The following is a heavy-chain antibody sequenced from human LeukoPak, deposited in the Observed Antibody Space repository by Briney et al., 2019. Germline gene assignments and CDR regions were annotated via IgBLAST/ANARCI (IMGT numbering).Heavy chain of an antibody. Sequence: KTGGSLRLSCAASGFTFANYAMIWVRQAPGKRLEWFSGISGRGVTTYFADSVEGRFTISRDNSKFTLYLQMNSLRAEDTAVYYCAKGGMTTVTTDAFDIWGQGTMVTVSS. J-gene: IGHJ3*02. D-gene: IGHD4-17*01. CDR2: ISGRGVTT. CDR1: GFTFANYA. CDR3: AKGGMTTVTTDAFDI. V-gene: IGHV3-23*01.